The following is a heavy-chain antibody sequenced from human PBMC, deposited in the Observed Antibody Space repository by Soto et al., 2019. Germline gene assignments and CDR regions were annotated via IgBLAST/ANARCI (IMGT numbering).Heavy chain of an antibody. J-gene: IGHJ4*02. V-gene: IGHV3-33*01. CDR2: IWYDGSNK. Sequence: GGSLRLSCAASGFTFSSYGMHWVRQAPGKGLEWVAVIWYDGSNKYYADSVKGRFTISRDNSKNTLYLQMNSLRAEDTAVYYCARGGTYDFWSGYDNERFDYWGQGTLVTVSS. D-gene: IGHD3-3*01. CDR1: GFTFSSYG. CDR3: ARGGTYDFWSGYDNERFDY.